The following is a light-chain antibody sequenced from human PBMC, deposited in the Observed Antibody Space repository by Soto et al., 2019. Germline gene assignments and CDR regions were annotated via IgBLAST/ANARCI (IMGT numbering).Light chain of an antibody. Sequence: EIVLTQSPATLSLSPGERATLSCRASQSVSSYLAWYQQRPGQAPRLLIYDASSRATGIPARFSGSGSGTDFTLTSTSLEPEDSAVYYCQQRSNWPSTFGGGTKVEI. J-gene: IGKJ4*01. CDR3: QQRSNWPST. CDR1: QSVSSY. V-gene: IGKV3-11*01. CDR2: DAS.